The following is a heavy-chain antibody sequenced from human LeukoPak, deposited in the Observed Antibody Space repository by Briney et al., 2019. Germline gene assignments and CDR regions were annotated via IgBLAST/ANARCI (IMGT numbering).Heavy chain of an antibody. CDR1: GGTFSSYA. J-gene: IGHJ6*03. Sequence: VASVKVSCEASGGTFSSYAISWVRRAPEQGLEWMGGIIPIFGTANYAQKFQGRVTITTDESTSTAYMELSSLRSEDTAVYYCASLMYYDILTGYFPTFFDYYMDVWGKGTTVTVSS. CDR2: IIPIFGTA. V-gene: IGHV1-69*05. CDR3: ASLMYYDILTGYFPTFFDYYMDV. D-gene: IGHD3-9*01.